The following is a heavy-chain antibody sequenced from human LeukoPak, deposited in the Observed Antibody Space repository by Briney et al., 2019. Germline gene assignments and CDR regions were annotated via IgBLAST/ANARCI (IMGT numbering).Heavy chain of an antibody. D-gene: IGHD2-21*02. CDR2: INPNNGGT. J-gene: IGHJ3*02. CDR1: RYTFTGYF. CDR3: AKDIVVVTSGSNAFDI. V-gene: IGHV1-2*02. Sequence: ASVKVSCKASRYTFTGYFMHWVRQAPGQGLEWMGWINPNNGGTNYAQKLQGRVTLTRDMSTSTVYMELSSMRSEGTDVYYCAKDIVVVTSGSNAFDIWGQGTMVTVSS.